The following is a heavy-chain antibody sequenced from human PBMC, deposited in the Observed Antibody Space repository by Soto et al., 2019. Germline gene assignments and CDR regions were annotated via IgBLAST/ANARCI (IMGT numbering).Heavy chain of an antibody. CDR1: GFTFSSYW. CDR3: ARDREVTYYDFWSGYPLYGMDV. CDR2: IKQDGSEK. J-gene: IGHJ6*02. D-gene: IGHD3-3*01. Sequence: GGSLRLSCAASGFTFSSYWMSWVRQAPGKGLEWVANIKQDGSEKYYVDSVKGRFTISRDNAKNSLYLQVNSLRAEDTAVYYCARDREVTYYDFWSGYPLYGMDVWGQGTTATVSS. V-gene: IGHV3-7*01.